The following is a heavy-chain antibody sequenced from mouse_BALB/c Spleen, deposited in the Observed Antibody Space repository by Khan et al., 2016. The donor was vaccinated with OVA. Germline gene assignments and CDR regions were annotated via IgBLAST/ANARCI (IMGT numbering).Heavy chain of an antibody. CDR1: GYTFTSYW. CDR2: INPSTGYT. J-gene: IGHJ3*01. CDR3: ANHGSSSAWLTY. Sequence: QVQLQQSGAELAKPGASVKMSCKASGYTFTSYWMHWVKQRPGQGLEWIGYINPSTGYTEYNQRFKDKATLTADKSSSTAYMQLSSLTSAESAVYYWANHGSSSAWLTYWGQGTLVTVSA. V-gene: IGHV1-7*01. D-gene: IGHD1-1*01.